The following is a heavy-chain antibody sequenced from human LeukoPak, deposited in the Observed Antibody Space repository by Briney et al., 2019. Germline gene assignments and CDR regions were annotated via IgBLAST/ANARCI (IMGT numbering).Heavy chain of an antibody. J-gene: IGHJ3*02. CDR1: GFTFSSYG. Sequence: PGRSLRPSCAASGFTFSSYGMHWVRQAPGKGLEWVAVIWYDGSNKYYADSVKGRFTISRDNSKNTLYLQMNSLRAEDTAVYYCAIIAVAGITPSPKWVSPAFDIWGQGTMVTVSS. CDR2: IWYDGSNK. V-gene: IGHV3-33*01. CDR3: AIIAVAGITPSPKWVSPAFDI. D-gene: IGHD6-19*01.